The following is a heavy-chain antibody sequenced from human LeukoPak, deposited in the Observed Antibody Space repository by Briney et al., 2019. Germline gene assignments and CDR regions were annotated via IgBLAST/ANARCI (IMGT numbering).Heavy chain of an antibody. CDR1: GGSISSGSYY. D-gene: IGHD1-1*01. J-gene: IGHJ4*02. CDR3: ASQLGYFDY. Sequence: KPSETLSLTCTVSGGSISSGSYYWSWIRQPAGKGLEWIGRIFTSGSTNYNPSLKSRVTVSVDRSKNQFSLKLSSVTAADTAVYYCASQLGYFDYWGQGTLVTVSS. CDR2: IFTSGST. V-gene: IGHV4-61*02.